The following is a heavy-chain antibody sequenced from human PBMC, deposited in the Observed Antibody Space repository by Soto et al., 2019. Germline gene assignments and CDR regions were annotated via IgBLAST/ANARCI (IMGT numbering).Heavy chain of an antibody. V-gene: IGHV4-34*01. D-gene: IGHD6-13*01. CDR3: ARVEAAGTRVVDY. J-gene: IGHJ4*02. Sequence: QVQLQQWGAGLLKPSETLSLTCAVYGGSFSGYYWSWIRQPPGKGLEWIGEINHSGSTNYNPSLKSRVTLSVDTSKNQFSLKLSSVTAADTAVYYCARVEAAGTRVVDYWGQGTLVTVSS. CDR1: GGSFSGYY. CDR2: INHSGST.